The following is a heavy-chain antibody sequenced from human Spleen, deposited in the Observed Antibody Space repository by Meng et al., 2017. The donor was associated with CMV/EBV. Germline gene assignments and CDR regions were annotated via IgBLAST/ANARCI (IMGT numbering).Heavy chain of an antibody. D-gene: IGHD1-1*01. CDR2: ISVTDDDA. CDR3: AKYQLPSGRISGGPFDS. Sequence: FTFRASALSWVRHAPGQGLEWVSAISVTDDDAYYTDSVKGRFTMSRDKSKNTVHLQMNSLRAEDTAIYYCAKYQLPSGRISGGPFDSWGRGTLVTVSS. V-gene: IGHV3-23*01. CDR1: FTFRASA. J-gene: IGHJ4*02.